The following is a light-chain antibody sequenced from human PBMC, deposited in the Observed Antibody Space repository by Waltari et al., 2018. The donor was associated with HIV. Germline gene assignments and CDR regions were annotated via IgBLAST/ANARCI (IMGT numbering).Light chain of an antibody. CDR2: DVS. Sequence: QPALTQPRSVSGSPGQSVTISYTATSRDVGGYNYLSWYQQHPGKAPKLMIYDVSKRPSGVPDRFSGSKSGNTASLTISGLQSEDEADYYCCSYAGSYTLVFGGGTKLTVL. V-gene: IGLV2-11*01. CDR3: CSYAGSYTLV. CDR1: SRDVGGYNY. J-gene: IGLJ2*01.